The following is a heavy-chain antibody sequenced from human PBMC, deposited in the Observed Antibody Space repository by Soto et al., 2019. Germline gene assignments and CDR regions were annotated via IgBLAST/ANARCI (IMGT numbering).Heavy chain of an antibody. CDR3: ARRGPGTYFDY. CDR2: ISGSGDST. V-gene: IGHV3-23*01. Sequence: PGVSLRLSCAASGFTFSSYAMNWVRQAPGKGLEWVSVISGSGDSTYYADSVKGRFTISRDNSKNTLYLQMNSLRTEDTAVYYCARRGPGTYFDYWGQGTLVTVSS. J-gene: IGHJ4*02. D-gene: IGHD6-13*01. CDR1: GFTFSSYA.